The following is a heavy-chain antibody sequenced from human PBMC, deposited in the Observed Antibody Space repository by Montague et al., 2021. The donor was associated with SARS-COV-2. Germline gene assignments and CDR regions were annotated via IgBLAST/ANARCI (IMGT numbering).Heavy chain of an antibody. Sequence: SETLSLTCTVSGGSISSSTYYWGWLLQPPGQGLVWFGNIYYSWAISSTPSLSIPVTISADTSKNQFSPKLGSVTAADTAVYFCARVGRKQNYYFDYWGQGALVTVSS. V-gene: IGHV4-39*01. CDR2: IYYSWAI. J-gene: IGHJ4*02. CDR1: GGSISSSTYY. CDR3: ARVGRKQNYYFDY. D-gene: IGHD1-14*01.